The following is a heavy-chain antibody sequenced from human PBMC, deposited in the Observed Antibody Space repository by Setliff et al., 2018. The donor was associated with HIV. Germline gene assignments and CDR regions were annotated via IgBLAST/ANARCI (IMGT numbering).Heavy chain of an antibody. D-gene: IGHD5-12*01. CDR2: SIPLFGTV. V-gene: IGHV1-69*05. Sequence: SVKVSCKASGDTFSNSALTWVRQAPGQGLEWMGGSIPLFGTVKYAQKFQGRVTITTDELMTTAYMEVRSLKSEDTALYYCARGPLYGYDRGYFDYWGQGTLVTVSS. CDR3: ARGPLYGYDRGYFDY. J-gene: IGHJ4*02. CDR1: GDTFSNSA.